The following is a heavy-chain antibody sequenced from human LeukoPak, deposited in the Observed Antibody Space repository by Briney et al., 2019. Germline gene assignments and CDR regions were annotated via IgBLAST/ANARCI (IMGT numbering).Heavy chain of an antibody. J-gene: IGHJ4*02. D-gene: IGHD3-22*01. CDR2: IYTSGST. CDR3: ARRGERGSSGYFDY. CDR1: GGSISSGSYY. V-gene: IGHV4-61*02. Sequence: SETLSLTCTVSGGSISSGSYYWTWIRQPAGKGLEWIGRIYTSGSTNYSPSLKSRVTISVDTSKNQFSLKLSSVTAADTAVYYCARRGERGSSGYFDYWGQGTLVTVSS.